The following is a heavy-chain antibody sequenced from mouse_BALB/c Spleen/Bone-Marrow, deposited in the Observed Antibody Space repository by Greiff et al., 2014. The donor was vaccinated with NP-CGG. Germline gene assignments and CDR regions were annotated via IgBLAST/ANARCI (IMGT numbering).Heavy chain of an antibody. CDR1: GYAFTDRW. CDR3: ARGGDDFSLDY. Sequence: QVQLQQSGTELVMPGASVKMSCKASGYAFTDRWIHWVKQRPGQGLEWIGAIDTSDSYTNYNQKFKGKATLTVDESSSTAYIHPSSLTSEDSAVYYCARGGDDFSLDYWGQRTSVAVSS. CDR2: IDTSDSYT. D-gene: IGHD2-4*01. V-gene: IGHV1-69*01. J-gene: IGHJ4*01.